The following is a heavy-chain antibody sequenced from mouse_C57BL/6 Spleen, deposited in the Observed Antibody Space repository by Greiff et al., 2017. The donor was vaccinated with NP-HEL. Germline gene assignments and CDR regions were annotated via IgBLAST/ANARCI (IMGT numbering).Heavy chain of an antibody. CDR1: GFNIKDYY. CDR2: IDPEDGET. CDR3: ASATVVAPYFDY. V-gene: IGHV14-2*01. J-gene: IGHJ2*01. Sequence: VQLKESGAELVKPGASVKLSCTASGFNIKDYYMHWVKQRTEQGLEWIGRIDPEDGETKYAPKFQGKATITADTSSNTAYLQLSSLTSEDTAVYYCASATVVAPYFDYWGQGTTLTVSS. D-gene: IGHD1-1*01.